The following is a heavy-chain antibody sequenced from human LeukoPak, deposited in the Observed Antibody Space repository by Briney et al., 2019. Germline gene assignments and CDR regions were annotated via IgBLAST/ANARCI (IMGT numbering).Heavy chain of an antibody. CDR1: GFTFTSSA. J-gene: IGHJ4*02. CDR2: IVVGSGNT. CDR3: ARGERWLQLPTLDY. V-gene: IGHV1-58*02. Sequence: SVKVSCKASGFTFTSSAMQWVRQARGQRLEWIGWIVVGSGNTSYAQKFQGRVTMTRDMSTSTVYMELSSLRSEDTAVYYCARGERWLQLPTLDYWGQGTLVTVSS. D-gene: IGHD5-24*01.